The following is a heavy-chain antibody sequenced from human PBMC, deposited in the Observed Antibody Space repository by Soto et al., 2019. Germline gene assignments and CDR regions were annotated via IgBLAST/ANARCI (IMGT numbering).Heavy chain of an antibody. CDR3: ARVLGQWLVPSPIDY. CDR2: ISAYNGNT. CDR1: GYTFTSYG. D-gene: IGHD6-19*01. Sequence: ASLKVSCKASGYTFTSYGISWVRQAPGQGLEWMGWISAYNGNTNYAQKLQGRVTMTTDTSTSTAYMELRSLRSDDTAVYYCARVLGQWLVPSPIDYWGQGTLVTVSS. J-gene: IGHJ4*02. V-gene: IGHV1-18*01.